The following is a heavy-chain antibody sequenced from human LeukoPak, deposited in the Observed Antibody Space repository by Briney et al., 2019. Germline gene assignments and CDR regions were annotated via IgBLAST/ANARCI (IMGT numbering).Heavy chain of an antibody. CDR2: ISSSSSYI. CDR3: ARDLGLMWYFDL. J-gene: IGHJ2*01. CDR1: GFTFSSYS. D-gene: IGHD3-16*01. Sequence: GGSLRLSCAASGFTFSSYSMNWVRQAPGKGLEWVSSISSSSSYIKYADSVKGRFTISRDNAKNSLYLQMNSLRAEDTAVYYCARDLGLMWYFDLWGRGTLVTVSS. V-gene: IGHV3-21*01.